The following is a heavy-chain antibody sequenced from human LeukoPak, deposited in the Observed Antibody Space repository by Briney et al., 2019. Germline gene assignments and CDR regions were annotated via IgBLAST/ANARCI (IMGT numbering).Heavy chain of an antibody. V-gene: IGHV3-20*04. D-gene: IGHD3-22*01. CDR2: INWNGGST. CDR3: ARGRDDYYDMTDY. Sequence: GGSLRLSCAASGFTFDDYAMHWVRQAPGKGLEWVSGINWNGGSTGYADSVKGRFTISRDNAKNSLYLQMNSLRAEDTALYYCARGRDDYYDMTDYWGQGTLVTVSS. CDR1: GFTFDDYA. J-gene: IGHJ4*02.